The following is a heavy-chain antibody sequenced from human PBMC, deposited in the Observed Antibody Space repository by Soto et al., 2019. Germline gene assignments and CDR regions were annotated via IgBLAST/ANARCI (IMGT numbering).Heavy chain of an antibody. J-gene: IGHJ3*02. CDR2: IWYDGSNK. CDR3: ARESYDYVWGSYRKGHAFDI. Sequence: PGGSLRLSCAASGFTFSSYGMHWVRQAPGKGLEWVAVIWYDGSNKYYADSVKGRFTISRDNSKNTLYLQMNSLRAEDTAVYYCARESYDYVWGSYRKGHAFDIWGQGTMVTVSS. D-gene: IGHD3-16*02. V-gene: IGHV3-33*08. CDR1: GFTFSSYG.